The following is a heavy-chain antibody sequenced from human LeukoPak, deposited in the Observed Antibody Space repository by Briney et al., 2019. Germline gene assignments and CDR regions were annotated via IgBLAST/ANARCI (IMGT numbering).Heavy chain of an antibody. D-gene: IGHD1-26*01. V-gene: IGHV3-33*03. CDR2: IWYDGSNK. J-gene: IGHJ4*02. Sequence: GGSLRPSCAASGFTFSSYGMHWVRQAPGKGLEWVAVIWYDGSNKYYADSVKGRFTISRDNAKNSLYLQMNSLRVEDTAVYYCAKGGSGTYFLDYWGQGTLVTVSS. CDR1: GFTFSSYG. CDR3: AKGGSGTYFLDY.